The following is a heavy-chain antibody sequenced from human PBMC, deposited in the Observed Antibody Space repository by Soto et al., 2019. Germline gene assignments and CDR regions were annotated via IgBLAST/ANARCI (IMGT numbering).Heavy chain of an antibody. V-gene: IGHV5-10-1*01. J-gene: IGHJ4*02. CDR3: ARQIYDSDSGPNFQYYFDS. CDR2: IDPSDSQT. Sequence: PEESLKISCKGSGYSFAGYWITWVRQMPWKGLEWMGRIDPSDSQTYYSPSFRGHVTISAAKSITTVFLQWSSLRASDTAMYYCARQIYDSDSGPNFQYYFDSWGQGTLVTVSS. D-gene: IGHD3-22*01. CDR1: GYSFAGYW.